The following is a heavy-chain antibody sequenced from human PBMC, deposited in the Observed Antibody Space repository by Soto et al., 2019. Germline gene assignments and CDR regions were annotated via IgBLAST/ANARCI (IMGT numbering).Heavy chain of an antibody. CDR1: GYTFSSFA. CDR2: INAGNGDT. Sequence: QVQLVQSGAEAKKPGASVKVSCKASGYTFSSFAIHWVRQAPGQRLEWMGWINAGNGDTKYSQKFQGRVTIARDTAASTAYMELGSLTFEDTAVYYCARKVGASAYWGQGTLVTVSS. V-gene: IGHV1-3*01. D-gene: IGHD1-26*01. CDR3: ARKVGASAY. J-gene: IGHJ4*02.